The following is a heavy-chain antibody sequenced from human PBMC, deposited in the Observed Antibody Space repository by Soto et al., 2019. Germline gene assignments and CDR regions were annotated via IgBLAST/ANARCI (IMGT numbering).Heavy chain of an antibody. D-gene: IGHD3-22*01. CDR2: IYPGDSDI. CDR1: GYSFTTYW. J-gene: IGHJ4*02. Sequence: PGESLKISCKGSGYSFTTYWIGWVRQMPGKGLEWMGVIYPGDSDIRFSPSFQGQVTISADMSLSTAYLQWSSLRVSDTAMYYCASGYYDRIGFYFDSWGQGTLVTVSS. CDR3: ASGYYDRIGFYFDS. V-gene: IGHV5-51*01.